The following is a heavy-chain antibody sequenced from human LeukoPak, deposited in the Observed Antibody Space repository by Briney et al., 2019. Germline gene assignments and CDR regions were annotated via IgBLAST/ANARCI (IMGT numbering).Heavy chain of an antibody. J-gene: IGHJ6*03. V-gene: IGHV4-59*01. CDR1: DDSITMYY. D-gene: IGHD4-11*01. CDR3: ARGRVSSSTWYSTYSYYFYMDV. Sequence: PSETLSLTCSVSDDSITMYYWSWVRQPPGKGLEWMGYVNHTGGTNFNPSLNGRVSISRDTSKHLFSLRLRSVTAADTAVYFCARGRVSSSTWYSTYSYYFYMDVWGKGTTVTVSS. CDR2: VNHTGGT.